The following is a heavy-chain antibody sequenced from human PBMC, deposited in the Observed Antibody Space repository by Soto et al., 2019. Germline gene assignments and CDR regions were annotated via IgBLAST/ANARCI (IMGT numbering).Heavy chain of an antibody. V-gene: IGHV3-48*01. J-gene: IGHJ6*03. CDR2: ISSSSSTI. CDR1: GFTFSSYS. CDR3: ARDQYCSSTSCYALDYYYMDV. Sequence: GGSLRLSCAASGFTFSSYSMNWVRQAPGKGLEWVSYISSSSSTIYYEDSVKGRFTITRDNAKNSLFLQMNSLRAEDTAAYYCARDQYCSSTSCYALDYYYMDVWGKGTTVTVSS. D-gene: IGHD2-2*01.